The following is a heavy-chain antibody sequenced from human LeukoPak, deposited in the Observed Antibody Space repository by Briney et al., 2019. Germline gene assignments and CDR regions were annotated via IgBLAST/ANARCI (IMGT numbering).Heavy chain of an antibody. Sequence: SQTLSLTCAISGDSVPSNSATWNWIRQSPSRGLEWLGRTYYKSKWRSDYAVSVKSRIILNPDTSKNQFSLQLDSVTPEDTAVYFCARGLDTAIAYWGQGTLVTVSS. CDR2: TYYKSKWRS. D-gene: IGHD5-18*01. J-gene: IGHJ4*02. V-gene: IGHV6-1*01. CDR1: GDSVPSNSAT. CDR3: ARGLDTAIAY.